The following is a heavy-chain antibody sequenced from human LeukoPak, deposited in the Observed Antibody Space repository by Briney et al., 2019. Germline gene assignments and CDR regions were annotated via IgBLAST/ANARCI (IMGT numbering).Heavy chain of an antibody. CDR2: FDPEDGET. CDR1: GYTLTELS. D-gene: IGHD6-19*01. CDR3: ATTSYSSGWYEVDY. J-gene: IGHJ4*02. V-gene: IGHV1-24*01. Sequence: ASVKVSCKVSGYTLTELSMHWVRQAPGKGLEWMGGFDPEDGETIYAQKFQGRVTMTEDTSTDTAYMELSSLRSEDMAVYYCATTSYSSGWYEVDYWGQGTLVTVSS.